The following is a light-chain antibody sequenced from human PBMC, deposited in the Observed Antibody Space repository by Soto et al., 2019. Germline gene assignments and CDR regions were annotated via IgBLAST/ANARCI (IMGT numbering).Light chain of an antibody. Sequence: EVVLTQSPATLSVSPGDRATLSCRASQSVSRNLAWYQQKPGQAPRLLISGASTRATGVPARFSGSGSATEFTLSISSLQSEDVAVYYCQQYGDWPPETFGQGTKLEI. CDR3: QQYGDWPPET. CDR2: GAS. V-gene: IGKV3-15*01. CDR1: QSVSRN. J-gene: IGKJ2*01.